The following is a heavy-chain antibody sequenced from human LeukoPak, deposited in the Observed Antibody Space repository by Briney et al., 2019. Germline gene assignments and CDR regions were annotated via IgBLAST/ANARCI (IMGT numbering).Heavy chain of an antibody. CDR3: ARVVPGLQYYFVY. D-gene: IGHD4-11*01. CDR2: ITATTGII. V-gene: IGHV3-48*04. CDR1: GFTFNSYS. Sequence: GGSLRLSCVASGFTFNSYSMNWVRQTPGKGLEWVSYITATTGIITYADSVKGRFTISRDNAKNSLYLQMNSLRAEDTAVYYCARVVPGLQYYFVYWGQGTLVTVSS. J-gene: IGHJ4*02.